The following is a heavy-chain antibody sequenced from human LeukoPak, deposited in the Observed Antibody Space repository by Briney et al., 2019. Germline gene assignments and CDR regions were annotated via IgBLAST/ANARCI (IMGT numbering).Heavy chain of an antibody. D-gene: IGHD3-16*01. J-gene: IGHJ4*02. Sequence: SETLSLTCTVSGGSISSYYWSWIRQPPGKGLEWIGYIYYSGSTSYNPSLKSRVTISVDTSKNQFSLKLSSVTAADTAVYYCALYYVWGSYMRYWGQGTLVTVSS. CDR2: IYYSGST. CDR3: ALYYVWGSYMRY. V-gene: IGHV4-59*01. CDR1: GGSISSYY.